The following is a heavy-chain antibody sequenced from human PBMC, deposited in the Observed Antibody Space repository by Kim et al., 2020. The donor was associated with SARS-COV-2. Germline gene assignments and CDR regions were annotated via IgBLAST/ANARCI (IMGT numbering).Heavy chain of an antibody. V-gene: IGHV1-24*01. CDR1: GYTLTELS. CDR3: ATASGYSSSWYWPYYYYGMDV. D-gene: IGHD6-13*01. CDR2: FDPEDGET. Sequence: ASVKVSCKVSGYTLTELSMHWVRQAPGKGLEWMGGFDPEDGETINAQKFQGRVTMTEDTSTDTAYMELSSLRSEDTAVYYCATASGYSSSWYWPYYYYGMDVWGQGTTVTVSS. J-gene: IGHJ6*02.